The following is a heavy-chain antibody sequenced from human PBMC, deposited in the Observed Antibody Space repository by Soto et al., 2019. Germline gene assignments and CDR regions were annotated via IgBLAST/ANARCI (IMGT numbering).Heavy chain of an antibody. Sequence: PSETLSLTCTVSGGSISSYYWSWIRQPPGKGLEWIGYIYYSGSTNYNPSLKSRVTISVDTSKNQFSLKLSSVTAADTAVYYCAREWHQGYSYGYGRAWFDPWGQGTLVTVSS. J-gene: IGHJ5*02. CDR3: AREWHQGYSYGYGRAWFDP. D-gene: IGHD5-18*01. CDR1: GGSISSYY. V-gene: IGHV4-59*01. CDR2: IYYSGST.